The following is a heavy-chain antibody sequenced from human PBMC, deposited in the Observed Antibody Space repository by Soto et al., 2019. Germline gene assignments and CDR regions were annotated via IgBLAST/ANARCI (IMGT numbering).Heavy chain of an antibody. CDR2: ITSAGSYI. V-gene: IGHV3-21*01. Sequence: EVQLVASGGGLVKPGGSLRLSCAASGFTFSNYNMNWVRQPPGKGLEWVSSITSAGSYIYYAESLKGRVTISRDNAKNSLFLQMNGLRAEDTALYFCARGILGGVRIDYGMDVWGQGTTVTVSS. CDR1: GFTFSNYN. CDR3: ARGILGGVRIDYGMDV. J-gene: IGHJ6*02. D-gene: IGHD2-8*02.